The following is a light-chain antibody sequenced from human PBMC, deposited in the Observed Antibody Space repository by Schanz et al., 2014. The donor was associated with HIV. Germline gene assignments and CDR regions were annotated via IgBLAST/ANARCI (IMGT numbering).Light chain of an antibody. CDR3: QSYDSSLSAL. Sequence: QSALTQPASVSGSPGQSISISCTGTSGDVGSYNYVSWYQQHPGKAPKLMIYDVSNRPSGVSSRFSGSKSGNTASLTITGLQAEDEADYYCQSYDSSLSALFGGGTKLTVL. V-gene: IGLV2-14*03. CDR2: DVS. CDR1: SGDVGSYNY. J-gene: IGLJ2*01.